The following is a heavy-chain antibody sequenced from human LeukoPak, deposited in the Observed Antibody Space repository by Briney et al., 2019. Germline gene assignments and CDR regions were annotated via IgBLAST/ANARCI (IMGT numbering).Heavy chain of an antibody. CDR3: ARGYCSSTSCYVVDH. CDR2: IYHSGST. J-gene: IGHJ4*02. D-gene: IGHD2-2*01. Sequence: SQTLSLTCAVSGGSISSGGYSWSWIRQPPGKGLEWIGYIYHSGSTNYNPSLESRVTISVDTSKKQFSLKLFSVTAADTAVYYCARGYCSSTSCYVVDHWGQGTLVTVSS. V-gene: IGHV4-30-2*01. CDR1: GGSISSGGYS.